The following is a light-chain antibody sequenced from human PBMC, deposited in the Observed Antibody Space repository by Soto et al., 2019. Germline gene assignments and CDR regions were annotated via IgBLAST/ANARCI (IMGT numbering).Light chain of an antibody. Sequence: DIQMTQSPSSLSASVGDSVTLTCRASQRLFSFLNWYQQAPGRAPKLLFYTAYKLQSGVPSRFSGSESGTEFTLTISSLQPEDFAIYFCQQTYSAPFTFGPGTKVDVK. CDR1: QRLFSF. CDR3: QQTYSAPFT. V-gene: IGKV1-39*01. CDR2: TAY. J-gene: IGKJ3*01.